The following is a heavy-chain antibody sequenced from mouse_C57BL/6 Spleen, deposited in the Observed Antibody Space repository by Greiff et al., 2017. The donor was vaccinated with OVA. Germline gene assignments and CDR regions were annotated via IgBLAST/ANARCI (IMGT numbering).Heavy chain of an antibody. D-gene: IGHD4-1*01. CDR1: GYSFTSYY. Sequence: VQLQQSGPELVKPGASVKISCKASGYSFTSYYIHWVKQRPGQGLEWIGWIYPGSGNTKYNEKFKGKATLTAGTSSSTAYMQLSSLTSEDSAVYYCARITGSYWYFDVWGTGTTVTVSS. CDR2: IYPGSGNT. J-gene: IGHJ1*03. V-gene: IGHV1-66*01. CDR3: ARITGSYWYFDV.